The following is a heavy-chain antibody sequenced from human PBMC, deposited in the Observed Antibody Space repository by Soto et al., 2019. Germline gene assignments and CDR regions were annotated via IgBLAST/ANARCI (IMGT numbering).Heavy chain of an antibody. Sequence: GASVKVSCTASGFTFTSSAVQWVRQARGQRLEWIGWIVVGSGNTNYAQKFQERVTITRDMSTSTAYMELSSLRSEDTAVYYCAADDYDFWSGYYPLDYYYGMDVWGQGTTVTVSS. CDR3: AADDYDFWSGYYPLDYYYGMDV. J-gene: IGHJ6*02. D-gene: IGHD3-3*01. V-gene: IGHV1-58*01. CDR1: GFTFTSSA. CDR2: IVVGSGNT.